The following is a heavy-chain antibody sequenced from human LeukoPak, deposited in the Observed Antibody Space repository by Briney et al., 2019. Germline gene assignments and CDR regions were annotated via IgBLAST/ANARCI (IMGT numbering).Heavy chain of an antibody. Sequence: SETLSLTCAVYGGSFSGYYWSWIRQPPGKGLEWIGEINHSGSTNYHPSLTSRVTISVDTSKNQFSLKLSSVTAADSGVYCCARVRGAGQVWLRVDYWGQGTLVTVSS. J-gene: IGHJ4*02. CDR3: ARVRGAGQVWLRVDY. CDR1: GGSFSGYY. D-gene: IGHD5-18*01. CDR2: INHSGST. V-gene: IGHV4-34*01.